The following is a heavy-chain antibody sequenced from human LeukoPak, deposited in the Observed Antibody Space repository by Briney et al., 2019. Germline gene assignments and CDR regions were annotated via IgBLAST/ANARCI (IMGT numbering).Heavy chain of an antibody. CDR2: ISTDGSST. CDR3: VREYSSSSGRAFDI. V-gene: IGHV3-74*01. J-gene: IGHJ3*02. Sequence: GGSLRLSCAAPGFTFSSYWMHWVRQAPGKGLVWVSRISTDGSSTNSADSVKGRLTIPRDNAKNTLYLQMNSLRAEDTAVYYCVREYSSSSGRAFDIWGQGTMVTVSP. CDR1: GFTFSSYW. D-gene: IGHD6-6*01.